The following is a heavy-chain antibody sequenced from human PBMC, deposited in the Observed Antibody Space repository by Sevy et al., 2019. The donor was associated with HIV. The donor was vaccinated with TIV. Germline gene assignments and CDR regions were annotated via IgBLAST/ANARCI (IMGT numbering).Heavy chain of an antibody. CDR1: EFIFSDYA. Sequence: GGSLRLSCAASEFIFSDYAMNWVRQTPGKGLEWVSSINGKGRSTHYADSVEGRFTISRDNSRKTLYRQMKSLRAEDTAVYYCAKTINSGGGAVPAANYYYYGMDVWGQGTTVTVSS. V-gene: IGHV3-23*01. D-gene: IGHD2-2*01. J-gene: IGHJ6*02. CDR2: INGKGRST. CDR3: AKTINSGGGAVPAANYYYYGMDV.